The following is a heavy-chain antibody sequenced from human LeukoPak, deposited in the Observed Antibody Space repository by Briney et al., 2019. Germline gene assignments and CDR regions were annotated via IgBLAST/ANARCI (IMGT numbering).Heavy chain of an antibody. CDR1: GFTFSNFA. Sequence: GGSLSCSCAASGFTFSNFAMSWLRQAPGQGLEGFSALSGSGGSTYYADSVRGRFTISRDNSKNTLYLQMNSLRAEDTAVYYCARVFTDVDTAMAATPFDSWGQGTLVTVSS. D-gene: IGHD5-18*01. CDR2: LSGSGGST. CDR3: ARVFTDVDTAMAATPFDS. V-gene: IGHV3-23*01. J-gene: IGHJ4*02.